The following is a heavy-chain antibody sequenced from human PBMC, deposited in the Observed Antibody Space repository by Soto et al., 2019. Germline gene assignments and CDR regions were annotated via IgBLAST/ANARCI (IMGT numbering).Heavy chain of an antibody. CDR3: ARGLYSSSWSYFDY. J-gene: IGHJ4*02. D-gene: IGHD6-13*01. V-gene: IGHV4-34*01. CDR2: INHSGST. Sequence: QVQLQQWGAGLLKPSETLSLTCAVYGGSFSGYYRSWIRQPPGKGLEWIGEINHSGSTNYNPSLKSRVTISVDTSKNQFSLKLSSVTAADTAVYYCARGLYSSSWSYFDYWGQGTLVTVSS. CDR1: GGSFSGYY.